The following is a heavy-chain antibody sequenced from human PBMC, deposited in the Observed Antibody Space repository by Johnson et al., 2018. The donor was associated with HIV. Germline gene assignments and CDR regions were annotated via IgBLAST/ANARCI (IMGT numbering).Heavy chain of an antibody. CDR3: AKWGLGGAPKGALDI. CDR1: GFTFSSYA. J-gene: IGHJ3*02. D-gene: IGHD3-16*01. V-gene: IGHV3-30*18. CDR2: ISYDGSNK. Sequence: VQLVESGGGVVQPGRSLRLSCAASGFTFSSYAIHWVRQAPGKGLEWVAVISYDGSNKYYADSVKGRFTISRDNSKNTLYLQMNSLRAEDTAVYYCAKWGLGGAPKGALDIWGQGTMVTVSS.